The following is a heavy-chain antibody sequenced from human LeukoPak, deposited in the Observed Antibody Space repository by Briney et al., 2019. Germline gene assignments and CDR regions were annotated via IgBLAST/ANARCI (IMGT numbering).Heavy chain of an antibody. V-gene: IGHV1-69*05. D-gene: IGHD2-2*01. CDR2: IIPIFGTA. Sequence: GASVKVSCKASGGTFSSYAISWVRQAPGQGLDWMEGIIPIFGTANYAQKFQGRVTITTDESTSTAYMELSSLRPEDTAVYYCARTDIVVVPARNWFDPWGQGTLVTVSS. J-gene: IGHJ5*02. CDR1: GGTFSSYA. CDR3: ARTDIVVVPARNWFDP.